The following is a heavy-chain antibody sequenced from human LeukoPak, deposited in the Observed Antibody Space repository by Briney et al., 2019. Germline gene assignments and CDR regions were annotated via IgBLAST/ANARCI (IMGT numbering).Heavy chain of an antibody. V-gene: IGHV3-21*01. CDR2: ISSSSSYI. CDR3: ASDSSGLVDY. D-gene: IGHD3-22*01. CDR1: GFTFSSYA. J-gene: IGHJ4*02. Sequence: GGSLRLSCAASGFTFSSYAMSWVRQAPGKGLEWVSSISSSSSYIYHADSVKGRFTISRDNAKNSLYLQMNSLRAEDTAVYYCASDSSGLVDYWGQGTLVTVSS.